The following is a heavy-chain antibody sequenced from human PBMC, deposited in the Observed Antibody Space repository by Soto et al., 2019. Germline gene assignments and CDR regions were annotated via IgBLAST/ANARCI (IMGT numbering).Heavy chain of an antibody. CDR1: AYTFTCYG. CDR3: ASGVTIFGASFHFDY. V-gene: IGHV1-18*04. CDR2: ISAYNGNT. Sequence: ASVKVSCKASAYTFTCYGISWVLQAPGQGLEWMGWISAYNGNTNYAQKLQGRVTMTTDTSTSTAYMELRSLRSDDTAVYYCASGVTIFGASFHFDYWGQGTLVTVSS. J-gene: IGHJ4*02. D-gene: IGHD3-3*01.